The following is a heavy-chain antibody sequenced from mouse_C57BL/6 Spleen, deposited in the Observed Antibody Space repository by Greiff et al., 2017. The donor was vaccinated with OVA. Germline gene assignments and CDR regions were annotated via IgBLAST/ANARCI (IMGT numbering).Heavy chain of an antibody. V-gene: IGHV1-64*01. CDR1: GYTFTSYW. J-gene: IGHJ4*01. Sequence: QVQLQQPGAELVKPGASVKLSCKASGYTFTSYWMHWVKQRPGQGLEWIGMIHPNSGSTNYNAKFKSKATLTVDKSSSTAYLQLSSLTSEDSAVYYCARGEDYYGGSWAAMDYWGQGTTVTVSS. CDR2: IHPNSGST. CDR3: ARGEDYYGGSWAAMDY. D-gene: IGHD1-1*01.